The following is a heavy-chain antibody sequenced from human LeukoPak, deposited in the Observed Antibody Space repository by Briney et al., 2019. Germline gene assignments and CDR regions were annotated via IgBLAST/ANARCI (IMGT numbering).Heavy chain of an antibody. J-gene: IGHJ5*02. Sequence: SGGSLRLSRAASGFSFSNYWMHWVRQAPGKGLVWVSRINSDGSSTTYADSVKGRFTISRDNAKNTLYLQMNSLRAEDTAVYYCARDGVEFYNWFDPWGQGTLVTVSS. CDR3: ARDGVEFYNWFDP. D-gene: IGHD2-21*01. V-gene: IGHV3-74*01. CDR1: GFSFSNYW. CDR2: INSDGSST.